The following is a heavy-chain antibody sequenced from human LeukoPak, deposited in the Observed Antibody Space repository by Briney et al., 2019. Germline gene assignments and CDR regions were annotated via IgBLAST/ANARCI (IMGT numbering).Heavy chain of an antibody. V-gene: IGHV1-69*13. CDR1: GGTFSSYA. D-gene: IGHD5-12*01. CDR2: IIPIFGTA. Sequence: ASVKVSCKASGGTFSSYAISWVRQAPGQGLEWMGGIIPIFGTANYAQKFQGRVTITADESTSTAYMELSSLRSEDTAVYYCARSMVALYYFDYWGQGTLVTVSS. J-gene: IGHJ4*02. CDR3: ARSMVALYYFDY.